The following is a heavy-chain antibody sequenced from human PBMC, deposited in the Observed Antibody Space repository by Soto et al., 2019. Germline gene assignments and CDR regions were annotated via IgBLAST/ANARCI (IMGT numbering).Heavy chain of an antibody. V-gene: IGHV4-4*02. CDR1: GASIRSNNR. CDR3: ARVYSGSYSDS. J-gene: IGHJ4*02. D-gene: IGHD1-26*01. Sequence: QVQLQESGPGLLKPSGALSLTCAVSGASIRSNNRWSWVRQPPGKGLEWIGEIFHSGSTNYNPSLQTRVTISVDNSKNQFSLKLSSVTAADTAVYYCARVYSGSYSDSWGQGTLVTVSS. CDR2: IFHSGST.